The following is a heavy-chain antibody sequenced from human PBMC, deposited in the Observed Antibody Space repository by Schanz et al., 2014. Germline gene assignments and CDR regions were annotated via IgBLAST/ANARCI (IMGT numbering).Heavy chain of an antibody. J-gene: IGHJ4*02. CDR3: ARGGSGSHYRLDY. CDR2: ISGSSRTI. V-gene: IGHV3-48*01. Sequence: EVHLVESGGGLVPPGGSLRLSCAASGFNFSDYAMCWVRQAPGKGLEWVSYISGSSRTIYYADSMKGRFTVSRDNAENALYLQMNSLRAEDTGLYFCARGGSGSHYRLDYWGQGTLVTVSS. D-gene: IGHD1-26*01. CDR1: GFNFSDYA.